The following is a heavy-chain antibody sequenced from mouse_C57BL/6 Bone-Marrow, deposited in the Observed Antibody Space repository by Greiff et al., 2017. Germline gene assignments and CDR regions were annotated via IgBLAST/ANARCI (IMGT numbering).Heavy chain of an antibody. J-gene: IGHJ2*01. Sequence: EVQLQQSGPELVKPGASVKIPCKASGYTFTDYNMDWVKQSHGKSLEWIGDINPNNGGTIYNQKFKGKATFTVDKSSSTAYMELRSLTSEDTAVYYGARRRDDYFDYWGQGTTLTVYS. V-gene: IGHV1-18*01. CDR2: INPNNGGT. CDR3: ARRRDDYFDY. D-gene: IGHD2-3*01. CDR1: GYTFTDYN.